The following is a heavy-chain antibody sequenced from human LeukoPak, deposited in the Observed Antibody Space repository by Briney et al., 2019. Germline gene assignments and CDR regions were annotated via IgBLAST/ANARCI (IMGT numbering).Heavy chain of an antibody. CDR2: ISNSGTAI. CDR3: ARDGWIAARFVDY. CDR1: GFTFSDYY. V-gene: IGHV3-11*04. Sequence: NPGGSLRLSCAASGFTFSDYYMSWIRQAPGKGLEWASSISNSGTAIYYADSVKGRFTISRDNAKNSLYLQMNSLGAGDTAVYYCARDGWIAARFVDYWGQGTLVTVSS. J-gene: IGHJ4*02. D-gene: IGHD6-6*01.